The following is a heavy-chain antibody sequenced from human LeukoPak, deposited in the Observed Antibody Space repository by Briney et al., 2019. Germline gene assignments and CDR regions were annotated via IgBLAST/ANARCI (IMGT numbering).Heavy chain of an antibody. Sequence: GGSLRLSCAASGFTFSSYGMHWVRQAPGKGLEGVAFIRYDGSNKYYADSVKGRFTISRDNSKNTLYLQMNSLRAEATAVYYCAKVVVVPAATELRYWGQGALVTVSS. D-gene: IGHD2-2*01. V-gene: IGHV3-30*02. CDR2: IRYDGSNK. CDR3: AKVVVVPAATELRY. J-gene: IGHJ4*02. CDR1: GFTFSSYG.